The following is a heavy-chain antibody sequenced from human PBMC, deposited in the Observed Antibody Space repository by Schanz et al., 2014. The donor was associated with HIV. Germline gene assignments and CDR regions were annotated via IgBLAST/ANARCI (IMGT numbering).Heavy chain of an antibody. CDR3: ARVANWDYYGMDV. Sequence: QVQLVESGGGVVQPGRSLRLSCAASGFTFSNFAMHWVRQAPGKGLEWAAVIWYDGSYKYYADSVKGRFTISRDNSKNPLYMQMNSLRAEDTAVYYCARVANWDYYGMDVWGRGTTVTVSS. J-gene: IGHJ6*02. CDR1: GFTFSNFA. V-gene: IGHV3-33*01. D-gene: IGHD3-16*01. CDR2: IWYDGSYK.